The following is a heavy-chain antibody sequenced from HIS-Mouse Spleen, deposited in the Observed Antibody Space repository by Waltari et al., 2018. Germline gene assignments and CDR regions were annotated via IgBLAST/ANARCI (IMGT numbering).Heavy chain of an antibody. J-gene: IGHJ2*01. CDR3: AREIPYSSSWYDWYFDL. V-gene: IGHV4-39*07. CDR2: IYYRGGT. CDR1: GCSISSSSYY. Sequence: QLQLQESGPGLVKPSETLSLTCTVSGCSISSSSYYWGWTRQPPGKGREWIGSIYYRGGTYYNPSLTSRVTISVDTSKNQFSLKLSSVTAADTAVYYCAREIPYSSSWYDWYFDLWGRGTLVTVSS. D-gene: IGHD6-13*01.